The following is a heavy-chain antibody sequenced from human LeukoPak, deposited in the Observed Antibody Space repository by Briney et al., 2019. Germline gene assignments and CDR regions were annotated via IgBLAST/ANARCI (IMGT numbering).Heavy chain of an antibody. CDR3: AKANHLYCSSTSCYVDY. V-gene: IGHV3-23*01. D-gene: IGHD2-2*01. J-gene: IGHJ4*02. CDR2: ISGSGGGT. CDR1: GFTFSSYA. Sequence: GGSLRLSCAASGFTFSSYAMSWVRQAPGKGLEWVSAISGSGGGTYYADSVKGRFTISRDNSKNTLYLQMNSLRAEDTAVYYCAKANHLYCSSTSCYVDYWGQGTLVTVSS.